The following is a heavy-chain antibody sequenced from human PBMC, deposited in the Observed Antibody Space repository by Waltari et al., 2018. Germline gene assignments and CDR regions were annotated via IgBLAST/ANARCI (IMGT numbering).Heavy chain of an antibody. Sequence: YDINWVRQATGQGLEWMGWMNPNSGNTGYAQKFQGRVTMTRNTSISTAYMELSSLRSEDTAVYYCARGFYSSSWYGGDYWGQGTLVTVSS. CDR1: YD. J-gene: IGHJ4*02. D-gene: IGHD6-13*01. V-gene: IGHV1-8*02. CDR3: ARGFYSSSWYGGDY. CDR2: MNPNSGNT.